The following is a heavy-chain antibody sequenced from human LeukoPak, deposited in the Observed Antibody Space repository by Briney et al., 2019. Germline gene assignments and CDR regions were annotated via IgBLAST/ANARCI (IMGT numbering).Heavy chain of an antibody. V-gene: IGHV1-2*02. J-gene: IGHJ4*02. Sequence: ASVKVSCKASGYXFTGYYIHWVRQAPGQGPKWMGWINPNNGGTYYAQTFQGRVTMTRDRSITTSYMELSRLRSDDTAVYFCATDLSLEDCSGEACYSGAHDYWGQGTLVTVSS. CDR3: ATDLSLEDCSGEACYSGAHDY. CDR1: GYXFTGYY. D-gene: IGHD2-15*01. CDR2: INPNNGGT.